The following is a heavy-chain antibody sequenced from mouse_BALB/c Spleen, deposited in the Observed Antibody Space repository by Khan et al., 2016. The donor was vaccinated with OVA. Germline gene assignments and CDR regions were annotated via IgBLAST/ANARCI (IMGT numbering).Heavy chain of an antibody. J-gene: IGHJ1*01. V-gene: IGHV9-3-1*01. CDR3: ASGGDWYIDV. CDR2: INTYTGEP. Sequence: QIQLVQSGPEVKKPGETVKISCKASGYSFTNYGMNWVRQAPGKGLKWMGWINTYTGEPTYADDFKGRFAFSLETSASTAYLQINNLKNEDTATNLCASGGDWYIDVWGAGTTVTVSS. CDR1: GYSFTNYG. D-gene: IGHD1-1*02.